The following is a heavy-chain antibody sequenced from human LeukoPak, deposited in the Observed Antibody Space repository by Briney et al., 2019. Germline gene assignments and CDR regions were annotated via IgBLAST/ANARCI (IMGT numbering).Heavy chain of an antibody. Sequence: PGGSLRLSCAASGFTFSSYAMHWVRQAPGKGLEWVAVISYDGSNKYYADSVKGRFTISRDNSKNTLYMQMNSLRAEDTAVYYCARDRGPGVATPDYWGQGTLVTVSS. D-gene: IGHD2-15*01. CDR1: GFTFSSYA. J-gene: IGHJ4*02. CDR3: ARDRGPGVATPDY. V-gene: IGHV3-30-3*01. CDR2: ISYDGSNK.